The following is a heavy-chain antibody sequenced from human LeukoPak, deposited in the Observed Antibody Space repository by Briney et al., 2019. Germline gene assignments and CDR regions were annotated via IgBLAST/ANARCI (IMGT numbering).Heavy chain of an antibody. D-gene: IGHD5-12*01. V-gene: IGHV4-59*01. CDR3: ARGNSGYDYAFDI. Sequence: SETLSLTCTVSGGSLSSYYWSWIRQPPGKGLQWIGFIYSSGSTNYNPSLKSRVTISLDTSKNQFSLRVSSVTSADTAVYYCARGNSGYDYAFDIWGQGTMVTVSS. CDR2: IYSSGST. CDR1: GGSLSSYY. J-gene: IGHJ3*02.